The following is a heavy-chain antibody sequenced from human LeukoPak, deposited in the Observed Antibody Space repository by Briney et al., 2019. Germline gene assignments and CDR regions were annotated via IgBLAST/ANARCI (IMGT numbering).Heavy chain of an antibody. V-gene: IGHV3-23*01. Sequence: GGSLRLSCAASGFPFSSYAMNWVRQAPGKGLEWVSAISGSGASTYYADSVKDRFTLSRDDSMNTLYLQMSSLGAEDTAVYYCAKEGIVVVTPFVDSWGQGALVTVSS. D-gene: IGHD3-22*01. CDR3: AKEGIVVVTPFVDS. CDR2: ISGSGAST. CDR1: GFPFSSYA. J-gene: IGHJ4*02.